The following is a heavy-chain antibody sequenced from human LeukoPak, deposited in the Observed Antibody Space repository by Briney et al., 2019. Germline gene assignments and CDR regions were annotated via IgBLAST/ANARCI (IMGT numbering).Heavy chain of an antibody. Sequence: SETLSLTCTVSGGSISSYYWSWIRQPPGKGLEWIGYIYYSGSTNYNPSLKSRVTISVDTSKNQFSLKLSSVTAADTAVYYCEREGFYGDGDYYYYGMDVWGQGTTVTVSS. V-gene: IGHV4-59*01. J-gene: IGHJ6*02. CDR2: IYYSGST. D-gene: IGHD4-17*01. CDR3: EREGFYGDGDYYYYGMDV. CDR1: GGSISSYY.